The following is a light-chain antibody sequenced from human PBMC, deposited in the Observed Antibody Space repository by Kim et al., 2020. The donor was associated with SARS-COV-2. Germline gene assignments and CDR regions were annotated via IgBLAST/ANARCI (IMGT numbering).Light chain of an antibody. CDR1: TGPVTSNQW. CDR2: ATN. V-gene: IGLV7-46*01. J-gene: IGLJ3*02. Sequence: QAVVTQEPSLTVSPGGTVTLACGSNTGPVTSNQWPYWVQQKPGQVPRTLIYATNNKHSWTPARFSGSLFGGKSALTLSGAQPDDEADYYCSLNYAGGRMFGGGTQLTVL. CDR3: SLNYAGGRM.